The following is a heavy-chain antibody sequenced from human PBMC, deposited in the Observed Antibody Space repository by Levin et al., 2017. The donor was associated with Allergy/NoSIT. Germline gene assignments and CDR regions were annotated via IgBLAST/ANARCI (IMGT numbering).Heavy chain of an antibody. D-gene: IGHD6-13*01. CDR1: GITFSNAW. Sequence: GGSLRLSCVASGITFSNAWLSWSRQAPGKGLEWVGRIKSKTDGVTVEYAAPVKGRFTISRDDSKNTLYLQMNSLQTEDTAVYFCTTYSSSWYYFDYWGQGPLVTVSS. CDR2: IKSKTDGVTV. V-gene: IGHV3-15*01. J-gene: IGHJ4*02. CDR3: TTYSSSWYYFDY.